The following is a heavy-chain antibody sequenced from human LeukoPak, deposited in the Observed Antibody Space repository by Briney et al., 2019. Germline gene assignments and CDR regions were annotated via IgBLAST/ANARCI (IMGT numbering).Heavy chain of an antibody. V-gene: IGHV4-39*01. Sequence: SETLSLTCTVSGGSISSSSYYWGWIRQPPGKGLEWIGSIYYSGGTYYNPSLKSRVTISADTSKNQLSLRLRSVTAADTAVYYCTRLETHTALDYWGQGTLVTVSS. CDR1: GGSISSSSYY. CDR2: IYYSGGT. D-gene: IGHD5-18*01. CDR3: TRLETHTALDY. J-gene: IGHJ4*02.